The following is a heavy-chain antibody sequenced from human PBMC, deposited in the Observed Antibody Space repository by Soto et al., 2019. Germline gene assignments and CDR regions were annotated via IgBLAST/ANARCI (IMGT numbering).Heavy chain of an antibody. CDR3: AREGSDGSYLSY. CDR2: IRGTSGTT. V-gene: IGHV3-48*01. D-gene: IGHD3-10*01. CDR1: GFTFSRYS. J-gene: IGHJ4*02. Sequence: GGPLRLSCAASGFTFSRYSMNWVRQAPGKGLEWISYIRGTSGTTYYADSVKGRFSISRDYAKDSVYLQMDSLRAEDTAIYYCAREGSDGSYLSYWGQGTLVTVSS.